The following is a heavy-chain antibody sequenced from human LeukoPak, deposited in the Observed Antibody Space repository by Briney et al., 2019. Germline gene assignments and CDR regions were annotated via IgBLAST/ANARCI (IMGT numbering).Heavy chain of an antibody. CDR3: AKPEDRYSSPDY. D-gene: IGHD6-13*01. J-gene: IGHJ4*02. CDR1: GFSFSTYG. Sequence: PGGSLRLSCGASGFSFSTYGMSWVRQAPGKGLEWVSGISGSGGNTHYADSVKGRFTISRDNSKNTLYLQMNSLRAEDTAVYYCAKPEDRYSSPDYWGQGTLVTVSS. V-gene: IGHV3-23*01. CDR2: ISGSGGNT.